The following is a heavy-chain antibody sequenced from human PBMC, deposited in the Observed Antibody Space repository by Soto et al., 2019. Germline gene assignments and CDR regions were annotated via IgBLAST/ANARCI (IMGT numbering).Heavy chain of an antibody. J-gene: IGHJ4*02. V-gene: IGHV3-30*18. CDR1: GFTFSSYG. D-gene: IGHD6-19*01. CDR3: AKDQSTGWYYFDY. Sequence: QVQLVESGGGVVQPGRSLRLSCAASGFTFSSYGMHWVRQAPGKGLEWVAVISNDGSNKYYGDSVKGRFTISRDNSKNTLYLQMNSLRAEDTAVYYCAKDQSTGWYYFDYWGQGTLVTVSS. CDR2: ISNDGSNK.